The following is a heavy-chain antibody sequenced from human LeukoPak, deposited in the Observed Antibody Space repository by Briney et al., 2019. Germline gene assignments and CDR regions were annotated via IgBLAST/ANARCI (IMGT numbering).Heavy chain of an antibody. CDR1: GSTFSTYW. V-gene: IGHV3-7*05. D-gene: IGHD4-11*01. CDR3: ARARSNYIIFDY. CDR2: IKQDGSEE. Sequence: GGSLRLSCAASGSTFSTYWMGWVRQAPGKGLEWVANIKQDGSEEYYVDSVEGRFSISRDNAKNSLCLQMNSLRAEDTAVYYCARARSNYIIFDYWGQGTLVTVSS. J-gene: IGHJ4*02.